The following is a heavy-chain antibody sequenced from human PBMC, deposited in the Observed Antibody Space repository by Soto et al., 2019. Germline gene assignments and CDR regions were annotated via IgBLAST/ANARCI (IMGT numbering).Heavy chain of an antibody. V-gene: IGHV1-69*13. Sequence: ASVKVSCKASGGTFSSYAISWVLQAPGQGLEWMGGIIPIFGTANYAQKFQGRVTITADESTSTAYMELSSLRSEDTAVYYCARDHRPGYCSGVSCYSWNQYFDYWGQG. CDR2: IIPIFGTA. J-gene: IGHJ4*02. D-gene: IGHD2-15*01. CDR3: ARDHRPGYCSGVSCYSWNQYFDY. CDR1: GGTFSSYA.